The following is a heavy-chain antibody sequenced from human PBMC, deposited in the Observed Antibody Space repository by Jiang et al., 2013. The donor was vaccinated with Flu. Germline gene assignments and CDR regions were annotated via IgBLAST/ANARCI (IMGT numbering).Heavy chain of an antibody. CDR2: INAGNGNT. V-gene: IGHV1-3*01. CDR1: GYTFTSYA. CDR3: ARAYYYDSSGYYPL. J-gene: IGHJ3*01. Sequence: GAEVKKPGASVKVSCKASGYTFTSYAMHWVRQAPGQRLEWMGWINAGNGNTKYSQKFQGRVTITRDTSASTAYMELSSLRSEDTAVYYCARAYYYDSSGYYPLWGQGDNGHRLF. D-gene: IGHD3-22*01.